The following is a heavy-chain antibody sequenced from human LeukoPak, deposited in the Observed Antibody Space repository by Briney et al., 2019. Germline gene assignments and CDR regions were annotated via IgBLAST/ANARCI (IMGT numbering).Heavy chain of an antibody. CDR3: ATLTPADMGYSSSWYEDY. V-gene: IGHV3-23*01. D-gene: IGHD6-13*01. J-gene: IGHJ4*02. CDR1: GFTFSSYA. Sequence: PGGSLRLSCAASGFTFSSYAMSWVRQAPGKGLEWVSAISGSGGSTYYADSVKGRFTISRDNSKNTLYLQMNSLRAEDTAVYYCATLTPADMGYSSSWYEDYWGQGTLVTVSS. CDR2: ISGSGGST.